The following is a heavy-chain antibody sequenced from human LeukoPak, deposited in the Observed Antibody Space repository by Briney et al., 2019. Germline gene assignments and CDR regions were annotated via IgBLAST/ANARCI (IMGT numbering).Heavy chain of an antibody. J-gene: IGHJ5*02. Sequence: PSETLSLTCAVCGGSFSGYYWSWIRQPPGKGLEWIGEINLSGNINYNPSLKSRVTISVDTSKNQFSLKLTSVTAADAAVYYCAKSRGDYGDYTWFDPWGQGTLVTVSS. CDR2: INLSGNI. V-gene: IGHV4-34*01. CDR3: AKSRGDYGDYTWFDP. D-gene: IGHD4-17*01. CDR1: GGSFSGYY.